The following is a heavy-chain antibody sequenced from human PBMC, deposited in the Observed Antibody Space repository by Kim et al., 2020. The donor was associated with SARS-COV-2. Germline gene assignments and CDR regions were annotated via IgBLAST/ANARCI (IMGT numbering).Heavy chain of an antibody. Sequence: ASVKVSCKASGYTFVSYGISWVRQAPGQGLEWMGWISPYNGNTNYAQKLQGRVTMTTDTSTSTAYMELRSLISDDTAVYYCARDPAAGTQGSFDLWGCGTLVTVSS. CDR3: ARDPAAGTQGSFDL. V-gene: IGHV1-18*01. J-gene: IGHJ2*01. D-gene: IGHD6-13*01. CDR1: GYTFVSYG. CDR2: ISPYNGNT.